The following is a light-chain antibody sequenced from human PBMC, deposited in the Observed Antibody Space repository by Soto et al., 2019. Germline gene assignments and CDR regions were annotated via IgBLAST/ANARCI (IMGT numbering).Light chain of an antibody. CDR1: SSNIGTNYD. J-gene: IGLJ1*01. Sequence: QSVLTQPPSVSGAPGQRVTISCNGSSSNIGTNYDVHWYQQHPGTAPKFLIYGNSNRPSGVPDRFSGSKSGTSASLAITGLQAEDEADYYCQFLDSRLRGSAIGTPTTVTF. V-gene: IGLV1-40*01. CDR3: QFLDSRLRGSA. CDR2: GNS.